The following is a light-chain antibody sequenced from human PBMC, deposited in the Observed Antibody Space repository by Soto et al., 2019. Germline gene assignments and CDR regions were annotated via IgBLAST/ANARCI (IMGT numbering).Light chain of an antibody. V-gene: IGKV3-15*01. CDR1: QSVSSN. CDR2: GAS. CDR3: QQYNKWPPT. J-gene: IGKJ1*01. Sequence: EVVLTQSPGTLSLSPGEIATLSCRASQSVSSNLAWFQQKPGQAPRLLIYGASTRDTGISARFSGSGSGTEFTLTISSLQSGDFAVYHCQQYNKWPPTFGQGTKVDIK.